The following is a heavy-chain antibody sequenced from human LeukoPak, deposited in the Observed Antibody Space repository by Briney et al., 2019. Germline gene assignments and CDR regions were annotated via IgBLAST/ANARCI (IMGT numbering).Heavy chain of an antibody. CDR1: GFTFSSYG. CDR3: ARGHTPFGSGCTAAY. V-gene: IGHV3-48*01. D-gene: IGHD6-19*01. J-gene: IGHJ4*02. CDR2: ISPSSSTI. Sequence: GGSLRLSCAASGFTFSSYGMNWVRQAPGKGLEWVSYISPSSSTIYYADSGKGRFTISRDNAKNSLYLQMNSLRAEDTAVYYRARGHTPFGSGCTAAYWGQGTLVTVSS.